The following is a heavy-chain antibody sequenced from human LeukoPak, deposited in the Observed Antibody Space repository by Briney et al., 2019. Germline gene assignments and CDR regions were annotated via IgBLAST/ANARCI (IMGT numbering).Heavy chain of an antibody. Sequence: GGSLRLSCDASGFTYTTYPMHWVRQAPAKGLEWMTLISPDGNNKDYADSVKGRFTISRDNSKNTLFLQMTILTSEDTGVYYCATGALPIGFLESIRPGNYFSNYMGVWGKGTMVIVSS. V-gene: IGHV3-30*04. CDR1: GFTYTTYP. D-gene: IGHD3-3*02. CDR2: ISPDGNNK. J-gene: IGHJ6*03. CDR3: ATGALPIGFLESIRPGNYFSNYMGV.